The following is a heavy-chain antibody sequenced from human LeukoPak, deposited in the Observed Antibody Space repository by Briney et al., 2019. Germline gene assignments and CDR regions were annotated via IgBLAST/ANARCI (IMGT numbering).Heavy chain of an antibody. CDR1: GFTITNYN. CDR3: ANFDGDSQAFHI. Sequence: GGSLRLSCAASGFTITNYNMHWVRQTPGKGLQWVAAILYDGSKKYYADSVKGRFSVYRDNSDYTLYLQMNNLKTDDTALYSCANFDGDSQAFHIWGLGTMATVSS. V-gene: IGHV3-30*18. CDR2: ILYDGSKK. J-gene: IGHJ3*02. D-gene: IGHD3-9*01.